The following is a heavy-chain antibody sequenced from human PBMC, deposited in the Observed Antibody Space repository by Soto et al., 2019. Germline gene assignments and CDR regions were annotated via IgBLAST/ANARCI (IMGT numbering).Heavy chain of an antibody. CDR3: ARSVPDTAMVEGSVNHGMDV. CDR2: IYFSGST. D-gene: IGHD5-18*01. V-gene: IGHV4-59*12. CDR1: GGSIRIYY. J-gene: IGHJ6*02. Sequence: PSETLSLACTVSGGSIRIYYWAWIRQPPGKGLGWIGYIYFSGSTNYNPSLRSRVTISVDRSKNQFSLKLSSVTAADTAVYYCARSVPDTAMVEGSVNHGMDVWGQGTTVTVSS.